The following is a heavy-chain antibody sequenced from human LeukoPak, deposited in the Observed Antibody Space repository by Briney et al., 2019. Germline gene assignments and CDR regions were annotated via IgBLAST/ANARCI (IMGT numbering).Heavy chain of an antibody. CDR3: AREGIVASIFDY. V-gene: IGHV4-39*02. CDR2: IYYSGST. Sequence: SETLSLTCTVSGGSISSSSYYWGWIRQPPGKGLEWIGSIYYSGSTYYNPSLKSRVTISVHTSKNQFSLKLSSVTAADTAVYYCAREGIVASIFDYWGQGTLVTVSS. D-gene: IGHD5-12*01. J-gene: IGHJ4*02. CDR1: GGSISSSSYY.